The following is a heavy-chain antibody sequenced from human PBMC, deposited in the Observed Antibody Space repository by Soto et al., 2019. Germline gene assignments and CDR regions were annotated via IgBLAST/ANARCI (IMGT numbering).Heavy chain of an antibody. CDR3: ARRRYCSGGSCYPPLYYYGMDV. CDR1: GFTFSSYG. Sequence: GGSLRLSCAASGFTFSSYGMHWVRQAPGKGLEWVAVIWYDGSNKYYADSVKGRFTISRDNSKNTLYLQMNSLRAEDTAVYYCARRRYCSGGSCYPPLYYYGMDVWGQGTTVTVSS. CDR2: IWYDGSNK. D-gene: IGHD2-15*01. V-gene: IGHV3-33*01. J-gene: IGHJ6*02.